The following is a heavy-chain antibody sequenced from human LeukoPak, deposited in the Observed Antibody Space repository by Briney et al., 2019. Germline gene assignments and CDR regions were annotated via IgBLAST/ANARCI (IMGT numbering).Heavy chain of an antibody. Sequence: SETLSLTCTVSGGSISSYYWSWIRQPPGKGLEWIGYIYYSGSTNYNPSLKSRVTISVDTSKNQFSLKLSSVTAADTAVYYCARHEDSSGSDASDIWGQGTMVTVSS. J-gene: IGHJ3*02. CDR3: ARHEDSSGSDASDI. CDR2: IYYSGST. D-gene: IGHD3-22*01. V-gene: IGHV4-59*08. CDR1: GGSISSYY.